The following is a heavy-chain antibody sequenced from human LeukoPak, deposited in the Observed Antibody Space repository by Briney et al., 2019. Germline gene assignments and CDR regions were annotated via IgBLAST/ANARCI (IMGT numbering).Heavy chain of an antibody. J-gene: IGHJ4*02. CDR1: GFTFSSYS. D-gene: IGHD3-9*01. CDR3: ARGFEIFDY. V-gene: IGHV3-48*02. CDR2: ISRSSST. Sequence: PGGSLRLSCAASGFTFSSYSLNWVRQAPGKGLEWVSYISRSSSTIYADSVKGRFTISRDNANNSLYLQMNSLRDDDTAVYYCARGFEIFDYWGLGTLVTVSS.